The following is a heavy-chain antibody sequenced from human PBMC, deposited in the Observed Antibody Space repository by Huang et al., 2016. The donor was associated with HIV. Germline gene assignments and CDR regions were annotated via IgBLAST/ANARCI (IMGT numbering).Heavy chain of an antibody. CDR2: IYYSGST. D-gene: IGHD3-10*01. V-gene: IGHV4-39*01. CDR1: GGSIRSDNYY. Sequence: QLQLQESGPGLVKPSETLSLTCTVSGGSIRSDNYYWGWIRQPPGKGLEWLGSIYYSGSTYYDPSLKRRVTRTVDTSKNQFALKRRSVTAADTAVYYCARLPGSITMIRGVITDPYWGQGTLVTVSS. CDR3: ARLPGSITMIRGVITDPY. J-gene: IGHJ4*02.